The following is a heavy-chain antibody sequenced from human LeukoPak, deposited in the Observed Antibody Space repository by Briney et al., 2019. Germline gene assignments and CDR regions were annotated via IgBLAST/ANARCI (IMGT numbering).Heavy chain of an antibody. CDR3: AAGYIGGAMVTNAFDI. D-gene: IGHD5-18*01. J-gene: IGHJ3*02. CDR1: GFSFTNSA. V-gene: IGHV1-58*01. CDR2: IVVGSGNT. Sequence: ASVKVSCKASGFSFTNSALQWVRQARGQGLEWIGWIVVGSGNTIYVQKFQERVTITRDMSTSTAYMELSSLRSEDTAVYYCAAGYIGGAMVTNAFDIWGQGTMVTVSS.